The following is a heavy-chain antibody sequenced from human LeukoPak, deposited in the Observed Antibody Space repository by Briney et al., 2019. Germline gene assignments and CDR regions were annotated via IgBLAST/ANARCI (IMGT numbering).Heavy chain of an antibody. CDR2: INSDGTSV. CDR3: GRSHYYDSSGNFYYYYAMDV. Sequence: GGSLRLPCAASGFSFSSYWMHWVRQVPGKGLVWVSRINSDGTSVRYADSVKGQFTISRDNAKNTLYLQMNSLRAEDTGVYYCGRSHYYDSSGNFYYYYAMDVWGQGTTVTVSS. V-gene: IGHV3-74*01. D-gene: IGHD3-22*01. J-gene: IGHJ6*02. CDR1: GFSFSSYW.